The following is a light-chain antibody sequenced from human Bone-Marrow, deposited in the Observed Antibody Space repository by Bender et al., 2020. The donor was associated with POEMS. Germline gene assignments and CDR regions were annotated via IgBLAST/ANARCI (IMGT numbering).Light chain of an antibody. CDR2: EVS. CDR3: SSYTSSSTLVV. Sequence: QSALTQPPSASGSLGQSVTISCTGTNNDVGGYRYVSWYQQHPGKAPKLMIYEVSNRPSGVSNRFSGSKSGNTASLTISGLQAEDEADYYCSSYTSSSTLVVFGGGTKLTVL. J-gene: IGLJ2*01. CDR1: NNDVGGYRY. V-gene: IGLV2-14*01.